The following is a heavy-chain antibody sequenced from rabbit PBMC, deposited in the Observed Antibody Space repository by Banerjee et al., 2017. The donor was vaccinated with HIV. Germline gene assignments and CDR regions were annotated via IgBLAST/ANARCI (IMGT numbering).Heavy chain of an antibody. Sequence: QEQLEESGGDLVKPGGTLTLTCKASGIDFSSYYWICWVRQAPGKGLELIACIYTGSGSTYYASWAKGRFTISKTSSTTVTLQMTSLTAADTATYFCARDLAAVTGWNFGLWGPGTLVTVS. CDR2: IYTGSGST. J-gene: IGHJ4*01. D-gene: IGHD7-1*01. CDR3: ARDLAAVTGWNFGL. V-gene: IGHV1S45*01. CDR1: GIDFSSYYW.